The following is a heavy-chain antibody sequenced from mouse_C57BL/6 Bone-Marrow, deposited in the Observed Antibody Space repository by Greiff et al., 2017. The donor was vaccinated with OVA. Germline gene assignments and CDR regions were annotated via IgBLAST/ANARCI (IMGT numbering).Heavy chain of an antibody. CDR1: GYTFTGYW. Sequence: VQLQQSGAELMKPGASVKLSCKATGYTFTGYWIEWVKQRPGHGLEWIGEILPGSGSTNYTEKFKGKATFTADTSSNTAYMQLSSLTTEDSAIYYCARSDPLYGKGYYFDYWGQGTTLTVSS. J-gene: IGHJ2*01. D-gene: IGHD2-1*01. V-gene: IGHV1-9*01. CDR2: ILPGSGST. CDR3: ARSDPLYGKGYYFDY.